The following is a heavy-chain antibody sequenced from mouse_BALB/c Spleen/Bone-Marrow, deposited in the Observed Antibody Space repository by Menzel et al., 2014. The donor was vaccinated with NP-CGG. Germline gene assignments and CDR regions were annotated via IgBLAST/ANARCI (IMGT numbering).Heavy chain of an antibody. Sequence: EVNVVESGGGLVQPGGSLRLSCAPSGFTFSDFYMEWVRQPPGKRLEWIAASRNKANDYTTEYSASVKGRFIVSRDTSQSILYLQMNALRAEDTAIYYCARDADYGSSSAYWGQGTLVTVSA. V-gene: IGHV7-1*02. CDR2: SRNKANDYTT. CDR1: GFTFSDFY. J-gene: IGHJ3*01. CDR3: ARDADYGSSSAY. D-gene: IGHD1-1*01.